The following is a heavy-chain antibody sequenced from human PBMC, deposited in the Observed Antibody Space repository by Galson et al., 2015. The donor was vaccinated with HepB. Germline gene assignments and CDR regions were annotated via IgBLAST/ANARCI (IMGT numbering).Heavy chain of an antibody. D-gene: IGHD2-2*01. V-gene: IGHV4-39*01. CDR1: GGSISSSSYY. Sequence: SETLSLTCTVSGGSISSSSYYWGWLRQPPGKGLEWIGSFYYTGNTHYNPSLKSRATISGDTSKTQFSLKQNSVTAADTAVYYCARHESESKTYAADNWGQGTLVTVSS. J-gene: IGHJ4*02. CDR2: FYYTGNT. CDR3: ARHESESKTYAADN.